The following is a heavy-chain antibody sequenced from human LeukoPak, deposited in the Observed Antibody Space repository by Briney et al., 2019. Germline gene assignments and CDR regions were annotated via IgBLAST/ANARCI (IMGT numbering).Heavy chain of an antibody. CDR3: ARGGSTSMEAYTRFDY. Sequence: ASVKVSCKASGYTFTSYDIHWVRQATGQGLEWMGRMNPNRGDTDYAQKFQGRVTMTRDTSISTAYMELSRLRSDDTAVYYCARGGSTSMEAYTRFDYWGQGTLVTVSS. V-gene: IGHV1-2*06. J-gene: IGHJ4*02. CDR2: MNPNRGDT. CDR1: GYTFTSYD. D-gene: IGHD2-2*01.